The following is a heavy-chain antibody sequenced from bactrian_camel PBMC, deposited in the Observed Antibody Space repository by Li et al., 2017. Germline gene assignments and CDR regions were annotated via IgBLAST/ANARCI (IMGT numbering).Heavy chain of an antibody. CDR1: GFTFSNNW. CDR2: ISSEDIT. D-gene: IGHD1*01. V-gene: IGHV3S6*01. Sequence: VQLVESGGGLVQPGGSLTLSCAASGFTFSNNWMHWVRQAPGKEREFVSSISSEDITTYADSVKGRFTISRDNAKNTLYLQMNSLTPDDTAMYYCAARVFPRSNWADYQYWGQGTQVTVS. J-gene: IGHJ4*01. CDR3: AARVFPRSNWADYQY.